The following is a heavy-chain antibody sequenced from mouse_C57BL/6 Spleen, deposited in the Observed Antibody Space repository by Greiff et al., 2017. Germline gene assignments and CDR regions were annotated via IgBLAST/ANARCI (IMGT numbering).Heavy chain of an antibody. J-gene: IGHJ3*01. D-gene: IGHD3-2*02. Sequence: EVQLQESGGGLVKPGGSLKLSCAASGFTFSSYAMSWVRQTPEKRLEWVATISDGGSYTYYPDNVKGRFTISRDNAKNNLYLQMSHLKSEDTAMYYCARDSSRSSWFAYWGQGTLVTVSA. V-gene: IGHV5-4*01. CDR1: GFTFSSYA. CDR2: ISDGGSYT. CDR3: ARDSSRSSWFAY.